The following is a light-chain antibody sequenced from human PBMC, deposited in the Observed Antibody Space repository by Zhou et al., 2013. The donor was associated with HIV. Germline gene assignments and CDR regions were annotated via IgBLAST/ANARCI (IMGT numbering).Light chain of an antibody. CDR1: QDISGW. Sequence: DIQMTQSPSSVSASVGDRVTITCRASQDISGWLAWYQQKPGKAPKLLIYDASNLETGVPSRFSGSGSGTDFTFTIGSLQPEDFATYYCQQYNNVPITFGQGTRLEIK. J-gene: IGKJ5*01. CDR2: DAS. V-gene: IGKV1-33*01. CDR3: QQYNNVPIT.